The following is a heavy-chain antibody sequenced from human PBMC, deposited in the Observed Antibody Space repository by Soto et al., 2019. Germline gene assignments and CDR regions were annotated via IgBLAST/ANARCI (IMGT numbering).Heavy chain of an antibody. J-gene: IGHJ4*02. CDR2: ISATGGST. V-gene: IGHV3-23*01. CDR3: AKDRLAGNFDY. CDR1: GFTFNNYG. Sequence: GRSLRLSCAASGFTFNNYGMNWVRQAPGKGLEWVATISATGGSTYYADSVKGRFTISRDNSKNTLYLQMNGLRVEDTAVYYCAKDRLAGNFDYWGQGTQVTVSS.